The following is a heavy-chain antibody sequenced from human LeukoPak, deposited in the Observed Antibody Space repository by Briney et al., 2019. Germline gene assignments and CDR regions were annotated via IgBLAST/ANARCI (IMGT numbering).Heavy chain of an antibody. CDR1: GFTFSSYG. J-gene: IGHJ3*02. Sequence: PGRSLRLSCAASGFTFSSYGMHWVRQAPGKGLEWVAFIRYDGSNKYYADSVKGRFTISRDNSKNTLYLQMNSLRAEDTAVYYCAKDRRILRFLVAGAFDIWGQGTMVTVSS. CDR3: AKDRRILRFLVAGAFDI. D-gene: IGHD3-3*01. V-gene: IGHV3-30*02. CDR2: IRYDGSNK.